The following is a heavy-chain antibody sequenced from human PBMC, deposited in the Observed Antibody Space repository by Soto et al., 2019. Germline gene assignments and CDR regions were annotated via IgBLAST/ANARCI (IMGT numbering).Heavy chain of an antibody. CDR1: GVSITSHY. D-gene: IGHD3-16*01. CDR3: TVGGAGHPFDY. Sequence: QVQLQESGPGLVKPSETLSLTCTVSGVSITSHYWTWIRQPPGKRLEWIGNIHYSGSTNYSPSLKGRVIISVDTSENQSSLKLSSVTTADTAVYYCTVGGAGHPFDYWGQGTLVTVSS. V-gene: IGHV4-59*11. J-gene: IGHJ4*02. CDR2: IHYSGST.